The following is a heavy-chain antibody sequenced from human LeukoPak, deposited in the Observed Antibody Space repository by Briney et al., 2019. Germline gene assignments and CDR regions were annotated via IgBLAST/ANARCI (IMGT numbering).Heavy chain of an antibody. CDR1: GFTLSNFW. CDR3: ARSRCGGECYATGL. D-gene: IGHD2-21*01. CDR2: IKQDGSDK. Sequence: GGSLRLSCAASGFTLSNFWMSWVRQTPGKGLEWVANIKQDGSDKNYMDSVKGRFTISRDNAKNSLYLQMNSLRAEDTAVYYCARSRCGGECYATGLWGQGTWSPSPQ. V-gene: IGHV3-7*01. J-gene: IGHJ4*02.